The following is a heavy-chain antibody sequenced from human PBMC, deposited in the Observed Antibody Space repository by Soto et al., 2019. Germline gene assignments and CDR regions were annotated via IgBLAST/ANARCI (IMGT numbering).Heavy chain of an antibody. CDR1: GYTFFTYD. CDR2: ISTYSGDT. V-gene: IGHV1-18*01. J-gene: IGHJ5*02. Sequence: QVHLVQSGVEVKTPGASVKVSCQASGYTFFTYDISWVRQAPGQGLEWMGWISTYSGDTKYAQKFQGRVTMTTDTSTTTAYLELTSLGSDDTAVYYCARHHGPTTSENWFDPWGQRTLVTVSS. D-gene: IGHD5-12*01. CDR3: ARHHGPTTSENWFDP.